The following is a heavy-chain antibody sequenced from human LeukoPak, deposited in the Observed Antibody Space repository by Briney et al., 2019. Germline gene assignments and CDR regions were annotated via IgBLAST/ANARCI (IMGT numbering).Heavy chain of an antibody. D-gene: IGHD1-26*01. CDR1: GGSVSRGSYY. V-gene: IGHV4-61*01. Sequence: SETLSLTCTVSGGSVSRGSYYWSWTRRPPGKGLEWIGYIHHSGTTNYSPSLKSRVTISVDMSKNQFFQNLTSVTAADTAVYYCARGRLGATYWGQGTLVTVSS. CDR3: ARGRLGATY. CDR2: IHHSGTT. J-gene: IGHJ4*02.